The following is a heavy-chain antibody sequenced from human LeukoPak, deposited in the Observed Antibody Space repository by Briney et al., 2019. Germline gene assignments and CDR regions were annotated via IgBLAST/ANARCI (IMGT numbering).Heavy chain of an antibody. Sequence: GSSVKVSCKAAGYTFTSYVIIWWRQAAGQGVEWMGGINPYIVNTNYAQKLQGRVTMTTATSTSTAYMELRSLRSDDTAVYYCARDALTYYYDSSGYLAGWFDPWGQGTLVTVSS. V-gene: IGHV1-18*01. CDR3: ARDALTYYYDSSGYLAGWFDP. D-gene: IGHD3-22*01. CDR1: GYTFTSYV. J-gene: IGHJ5*02. CDR2: INPYIVNT.